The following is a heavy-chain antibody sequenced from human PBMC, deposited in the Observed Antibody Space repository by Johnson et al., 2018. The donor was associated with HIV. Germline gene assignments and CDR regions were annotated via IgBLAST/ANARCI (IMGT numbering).Heavy chain of an antibody. CDR2: ISYDGSNK. J-gene: IGHJ3*02. V-gene: IGHV3-30*03. CDR3: ARLPSGYSRDDLDI. Sequence: QVQLVESGGGVVQPGRSLRLSCAASAFTFSSYGMHWVRQAPGKGLEWVAVISYDGSNKYYADSVKGRFTVSRDNSKNTLYLQINSLRPEDTAVYYCARLPSGYSRDDLDIWGQGTMVTVSS. CDR1: AFTFSSYG. D-gene: IGHD5-18*01.